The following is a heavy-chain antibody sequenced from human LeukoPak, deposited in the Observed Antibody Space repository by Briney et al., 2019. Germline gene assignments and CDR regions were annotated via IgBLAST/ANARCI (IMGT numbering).Heavy chain of an antibody. CDR1: GGSISSGGYY. CDR2: IYYSGST. CDR3: ARGADFIRSGYYYGMDV. V-gene: IGHV4-31*03. D-gene: IGHD4-17*01. J-gene: IGHJ6*02. Sequence: SETLSLTCTVSGGSISSGGYYWGWIRQHPGKGLEWIGYIYYSGSTYYNPSLKSRVTISVDTSKNQFSLKLSSVTAADTAVYYCARGADFIRSGYYYGMDVWGQGTTVTVSS.